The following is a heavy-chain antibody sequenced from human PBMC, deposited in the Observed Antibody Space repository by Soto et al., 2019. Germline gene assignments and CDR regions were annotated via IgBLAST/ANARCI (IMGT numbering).Heavy chain of an antibody. CDR1: GFTFSSYG. V-gene: IGHV3-30*18. CDR2: ISYDGSNK. CDR3: AKDPHDYGDYGVFGY. D-gene: IGHD4-17*01. J-gene: IGHJ4*02. Sequence: QVQLVESGGGVVQPGRSLRLSCAASGFTFSSYGMHWVRQAPGKGLEWVAVISYDGSNKYYADSVKGRFTISRDNSKNPLYLQMNSLRAEDTAVYYCAKDPHDYGDYGVFGYWGQGTLVTVSS.